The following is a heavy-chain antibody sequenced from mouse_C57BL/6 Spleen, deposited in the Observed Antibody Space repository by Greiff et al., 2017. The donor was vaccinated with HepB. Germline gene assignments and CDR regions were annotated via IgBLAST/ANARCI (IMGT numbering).Heavy chain of an antibody. CDR1: GYTFTSYW. CDR3: ARDTPNWD. J-gene: IGHJ2*01. V-gene: IGHV1-69*01. Sequence: VQLQQPGAELVMPGASVKLSCKASGYTFTSYWMHWVKQRPGQGFEWIGEIDPSDSYTNYNQKFKGKSTLTVDKSSSTAYMQLSSLTSEDSAVYYCARDTPNWDWGQGTTLTVSS. D-gene: IGHD4-1*01. CDR2: IDPSDSYT.